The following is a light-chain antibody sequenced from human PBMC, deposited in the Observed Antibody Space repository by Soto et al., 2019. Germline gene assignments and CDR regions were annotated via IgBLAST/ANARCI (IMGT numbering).Light chain of an antibody. CDR1: SSNIGSNT. Sequence: QSVLTQPPSASGTPGQRVTISCSGSSSNIGSNTVNWYQQLPGTAPKLLIYSNNQRHSGVPDRCSGSKSGSTASLAISGLQSEHEADYYCAAWDHSLNGSYLFGTGTKVTVL. CDR2: SNN. V-gene: IGLV1-44*01. CDR3: AAWDHSLNGSYL. J-gene: IGLJ1*01.